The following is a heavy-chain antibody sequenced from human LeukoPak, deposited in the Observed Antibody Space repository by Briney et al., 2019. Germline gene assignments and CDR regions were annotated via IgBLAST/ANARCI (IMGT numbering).Heavy chain of an antibody. CDR1: GYTFTSLD. V-gene: IGHV1-8*03. CDR3: ARVDGSPDY. D-gene: IGHD2-15*01. J-gene: IGHJ4*02. CDR2: INPNSGNN. Sequence: GASVKVSCKASGYTFTSLDINWVRQATGQGLEWMGWINPNSGNNGYAQQFQGRVTITRDTSLRTAYMELTSLRSEDTAVYYCARVDGSPDYWGQGTLVTVSS.